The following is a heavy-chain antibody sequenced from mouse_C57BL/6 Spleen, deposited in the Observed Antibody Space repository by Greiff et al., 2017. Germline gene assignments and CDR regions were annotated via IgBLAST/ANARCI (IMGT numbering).Heavy chain of an antibody. D-gene: IGHD1-1*01. CDR1: GYTFTSYW. V-gene: IGHV1-69*01. CDR2: IDPSDSYT. J-gene: IGHJ1*03. Sequence: QVQLQQPGAELVMPGASVKLSCKASGYTFTSYWMHWVKQRPGQGLEWIGEIDPSDSYTNYTQKFKGKSTLTVDKSSSTAYMQLSSLTSEDSAVYYCARGGRDPGYFDVWGTGTTVTVSS. CDR3: ARGGRDPGYFDV.